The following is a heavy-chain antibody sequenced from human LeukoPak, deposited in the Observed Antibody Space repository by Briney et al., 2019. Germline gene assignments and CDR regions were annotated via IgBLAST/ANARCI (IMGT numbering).Heavy chain of an antibody. D-gene: IGHD6-13*01. CDR3: ARSDSSSASPQSIDY. Sequence: GGSLRLSCAASGFTFSSYAMSWVRQAPGKGLEWVSAISGSGGSTYYADSVKGRFTISRDNSKNTLYLQMNSLRAEDTAVYYCARSDSSSASPQSIDYWGQGTLVTVSS. V-gene: IGHV3-23*01. J-gene: IGHJ4*02. CDR1: GFTFSSYA. CDR2: ISGSGGST.